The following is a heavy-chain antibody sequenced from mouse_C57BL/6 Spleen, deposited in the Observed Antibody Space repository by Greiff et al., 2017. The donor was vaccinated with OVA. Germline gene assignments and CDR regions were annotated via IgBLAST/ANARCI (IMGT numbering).Heavy chain of an antibody. CDR2: IDPSDSYT. CDR3: ARGKDGYYGWYFDV. D-gene: IGHD2-3*01. Sequence: QVQLQQPGAELVMPGASVKLSCKASGYTFTSYWMHWVKQRPGQGLEWIGEIDPSDSYTNYTQKFKGKSTLTVDKSSSTAYMQLSSLTSEDSAVYYCARGKDGYYGWYFDVWGTGTTVTVSS. J-gene: IGHJ1*03. V-gene: IGHV1-69*01. CDR1: GYTFTSYW.